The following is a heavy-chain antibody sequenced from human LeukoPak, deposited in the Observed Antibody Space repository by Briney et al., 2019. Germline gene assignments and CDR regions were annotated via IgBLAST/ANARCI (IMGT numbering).Heavy chain of an antibody. CDR2: MNPNSGNT. Sequence: ASVKVSCKASGYTFTSYDINWVRQATGQGLEWMGWMNPNSGNTGYAQKFQGRVTMTRNTSISTAYMELSSLRSEDTAVYYCARVGRRVATIGYWGQGTLVTVSS. CDR1: GYTFTSYD. CDR3: ARVGRRVATIGY. D-gene: IGHD5-12*01. V-gene: IGHV1-8*01. J-gene: IGHJ4*02.